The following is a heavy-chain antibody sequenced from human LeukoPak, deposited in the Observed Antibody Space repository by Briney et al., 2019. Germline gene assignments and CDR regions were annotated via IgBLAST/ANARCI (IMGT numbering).Heavy chain of an antibody. Sequence: GGSLRLSCAASGFTFSTFWMAWVRQAPGKGLEWVANINRDGSPTYYVDSVKGRFTISRDNAQNSLYLQMSSLRAEDTAVYYCVRSTPPYACSPDLWGQGTLVTVSS. D-gene: IGHD2-2*01. J-gene: IGHJ4*02. CDR2: INRDGSPT. CDR1: GFTFSTFW. CDR3: VRSTPPYACSPDL. V-gene: IGHV3-7*01.